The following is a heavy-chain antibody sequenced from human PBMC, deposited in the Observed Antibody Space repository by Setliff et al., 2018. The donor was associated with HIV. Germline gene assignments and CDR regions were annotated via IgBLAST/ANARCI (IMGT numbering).Heavy chain of an antibody. D-gene: IGHD3-10*01. CDR3: ARERSALLWKNWFDP. CDR1: DYSISTNEW. J-gene: IGHJ5*02. Sequence: SETLSLTCAVSDYSISTNEWWGWIRQPPGKGLAWIGYISNSGKTYYNPSLKSRVTISVDTSKNQFSLKLSSVTAADTAVYYCARERSALLWKNWFDPWGQGTLVTVSS. V-gene: IGHV4-28*03. CDR2: ISNSGKT.